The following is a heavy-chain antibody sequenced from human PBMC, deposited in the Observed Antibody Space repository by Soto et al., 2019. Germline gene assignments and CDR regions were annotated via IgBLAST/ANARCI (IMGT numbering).Heavy chain of an antibody. CDR1: GFTFSSYG. CDR3: ACLGARSCYYNYYYYMDV. J-gene: IGHJ6*03. V-gene: IGHV3-33*01. D-gene: IGHD3-3*01. CDR2: IWYDGSNK. Sequence: PGGSLRLSCAASGFTFSSYGMHWVRQAPGKGLEWVAVIWYDGSNKYYADSVKGRFTISRDNSKNTLYLQMNSLRAEDTAVYYCACLGARSCYYNYYYYMDVWGKGTTVTVSS.